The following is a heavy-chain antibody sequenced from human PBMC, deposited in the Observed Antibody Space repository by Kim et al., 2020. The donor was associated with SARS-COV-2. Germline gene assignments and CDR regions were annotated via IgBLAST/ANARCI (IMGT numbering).Heavy chain of an antibody. CDR2: GRP. CDR3: AGSSSGQDY. V-gene: IGHV4-59*01. D-gene: IGHD6-6*01. J-gene: IGHJ4*02. Sequence: GRPNYNPSPKRRVTISVDTSKNQFSLKLSSVTAADTAVYYCAGSSSGQDYWGQGTLVTVSS.